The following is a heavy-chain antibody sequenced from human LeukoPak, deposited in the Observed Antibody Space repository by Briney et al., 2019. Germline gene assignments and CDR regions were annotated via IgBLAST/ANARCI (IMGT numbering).Heavy chain of an antibody. CDR1: GGSISSSYYY. Sequence: SETLSLTCTVSGGSISSSYYYWGWIRQPPGKGLEWIGSIYYSGSTYYNPSLKSRVTISVDTSKNQFSLKLRSVTAADTAVYYCARGPYDYVWGSYRYPPLRDWGQGTLVTVSS. V-gene: IGHV4-39*01. CDR2: IYYSGST. D-gene: IGHD3-16*02. CDR3: ARGPYDYVWGSYRYPPLRD. J-gene: IGHJ4*02.